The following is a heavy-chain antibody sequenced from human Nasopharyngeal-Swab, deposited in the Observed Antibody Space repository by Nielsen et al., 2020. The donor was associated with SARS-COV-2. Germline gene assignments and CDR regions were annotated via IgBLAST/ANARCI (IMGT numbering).Heavy chain of an antibody. Sequence: GGSLRLSCAASGFTFSSYAMSWVRQAPGKGLEWVSAISGSGGSTHYADSVKGRFTISRDNSKNTLYLQMNSLRAEDTAVYYCAKDLSGIAAADDAFDIWGQGTMVTVSS. V-gene: IGHV3-23*01. J-gene: IGHJ3*02. CDR3: AKDLSGIAAADDAFDI. CDR1: GFTFSSYA. D-gene: IGHD6-13*01. CDR2: ISGSGGST.